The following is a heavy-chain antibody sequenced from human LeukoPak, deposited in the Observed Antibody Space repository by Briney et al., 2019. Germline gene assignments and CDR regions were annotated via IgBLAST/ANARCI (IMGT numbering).Heavy chain of an antibody. CDR3: ARVRGWSNYYYYGMDV. CDR2: ISYDGSNK. V-gene: IGHV3-30-3*01. D-gene: IGHD6-19*01. J-gene: IGHJ6*02. CDR1: GFTFSSYA. Sequence: AGGSLRLSCAASGFTFSSYAMHWVRQAPGKGLEWVAVISYDGSNKYYADSVKGRFTISRDNSKNTLYLQMNSLRAEDTAVYYCARVRGWSNYYYYGMDVWGQGTTVTVSS.